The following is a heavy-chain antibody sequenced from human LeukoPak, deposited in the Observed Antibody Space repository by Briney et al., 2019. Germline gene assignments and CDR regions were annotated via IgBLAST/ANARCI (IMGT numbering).Heavy chain of an antibody. D-gene: IGHD2-2*01. CDR3: ASSQLLRGYYYYGMDV. Sequence: QPGGSLGLSCAASGFTFSSYAMSWVRQAPGKGLEWVSAISGSGGSTYYADSVKGRFTISRDSAKNSLYLQMNSLRAEDTAVYYCASSQLLRGYYYYGMDVWGQGTTVTVSS. J-gene: IGHJ6*02. CDR1: GFTFSSYA. CDR2: ISGSGGST. V-gene: IGHV3-23*01.